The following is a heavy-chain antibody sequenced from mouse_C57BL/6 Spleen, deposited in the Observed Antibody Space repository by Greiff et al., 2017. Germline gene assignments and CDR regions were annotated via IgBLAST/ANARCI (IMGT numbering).Heavy chain of an antibody. Sequence: EVQVVESGGGLVQPGGSLKLSCAASGFTFSDYGMAWVRQAPRKGPEWVAFISNLAYSIYYADTVTGRFTISRENAKNTLYLEMSSLRSEDTAMYYCARLNYDGYFDWGQGTTLTVSS. CDR2: ISNLAYSI. J-gene: IGHJ2*01. CDR1: GFTFSDYG. V-gene: IGHV5-15*01. D-gene: IGHD2-3*01. CDR3: ARLNYDGYFD.